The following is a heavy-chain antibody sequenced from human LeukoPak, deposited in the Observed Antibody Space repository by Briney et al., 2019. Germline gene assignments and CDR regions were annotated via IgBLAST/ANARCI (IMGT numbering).Heavy chain of an antibody. Sequence: GASVKVSCKASGGTFSSYAISWVRQAPGQGLEWMGGIIPIFGTANYAQKFQGRVTITADESTSTAYMELGSLRSEDTAVYYCARMDDILTGYNPWGQGTLVTVSS. CDR3: ARMDDILTGYNP. J-gene: IGHJ5*02. D-gene: IGHD3-9*01. V-gene: IGHV1-69*13. CDR1: GGTFSSYA. CDR2: IIPIFGTA.